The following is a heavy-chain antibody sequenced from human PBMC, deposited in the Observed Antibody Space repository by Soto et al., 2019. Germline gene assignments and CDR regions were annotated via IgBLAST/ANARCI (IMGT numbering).Heavy chain of an antibody. Sequence: PSETLSLTCSVSGGSISSSSYYWGWIRQPPGKGLEWIGSIHYSGSTNYKSSLRSRVTISVDTSKNQFSLKLSSVTAADTAVYYCARLLYGSGTNIPDYWGQGTLVTVSS. J-gene: IGHJ4*02. D-gene: IGHD3-10*01. CDR2: IHYSGST. V-gene: IGHV4-39*01. CDR3: ARLLYGSGTNIPDY. CDR1: GGSISSSSYY.